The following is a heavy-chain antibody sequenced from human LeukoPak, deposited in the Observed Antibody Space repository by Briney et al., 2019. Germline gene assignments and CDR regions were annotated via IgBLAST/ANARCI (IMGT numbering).Heavy chain of an antibody. J-gene: IGHJ3*02. V-gene: IGHV4-59*01. CDR1: GGSISSYY. D-gene: IGHD4-11*01. Sequence: SETLSLTCTVSGGSISSYYWSWIRQPPGKGLEWIGYIYYSGSTNYNPSLKSRVTISVDTSKNQFSLKLSSVTAADTAVYYCARTQDYRAAFDIWGQGTMVTVSS. CDR2: IYYSGST. CDR3: ARTQDYRAAFDI.